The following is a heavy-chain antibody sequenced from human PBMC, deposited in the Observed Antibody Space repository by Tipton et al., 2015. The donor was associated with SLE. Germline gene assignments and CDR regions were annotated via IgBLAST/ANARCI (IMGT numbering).Heavy chain of an antibody. CDR3: ARLLRLMVYAMDYYGMDV. D-gene: IGHD2-8*01. Sequence: SLRLSCAASGFTFSSYSMNWVRQAPGKGLEWVSSISSSSSYIYYADSVKGRFTISRDNAKNSLYLQMNSLRAEDTAVYYCARLLRLMVYAMDYYGMDVWGQGTTVTVSS. J-gene: IGHJ6*02. CDR2: ISSSSSYI. CDR1: GFTFSSYS. V-gene: IGHV3-21*01.